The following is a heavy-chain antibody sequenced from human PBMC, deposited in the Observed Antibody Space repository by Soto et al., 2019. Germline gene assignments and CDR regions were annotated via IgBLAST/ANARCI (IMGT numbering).Heavy chain of an antibody. CDR3: ARGFRGGDAAWFDP. CDR1: GYTFTSYA. D-gene: IGHD2-21*02. J-gene: IGHJ5*02. V-gene: IGHV1-3*01. CDR2: INAGNGNT. Sequence: GASVKVSCKASGYTFTSYAMHWVRQAPGQRLEWMGWINAGNGNTKYSQKFQGRVTITRDTSASTAYMELSSLRSEDTAVYYCARGFRGGDAAWFDPWGQGTLVTSPQ.